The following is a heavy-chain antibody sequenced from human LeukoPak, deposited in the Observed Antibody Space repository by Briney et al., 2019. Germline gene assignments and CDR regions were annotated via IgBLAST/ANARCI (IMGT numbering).Heavy chain of an antibody. J-gene: IGHJ4*02. Sequence: GGSLRLSCAASGFTFSSYWMSWVRQAPGKGLGWVANIKQDGSEKYYVDSVKGRFTISRDNAKNSLYLQMNSLRAEDTAVYYCARDRRGYDSDYWGQGTLVTVSS. CDR2: IKQDGSEK. V-gene: IGHV3-7*01. D-gene: IGHD5-12*01. CDR3: ARDRRGYDSDY. CDR1: GFTFSSYW.